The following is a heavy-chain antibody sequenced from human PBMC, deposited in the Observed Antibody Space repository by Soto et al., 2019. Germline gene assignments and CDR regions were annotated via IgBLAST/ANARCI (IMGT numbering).Heavy chain of an antibody. J-gene: IGHJ2*01. Sequence: SETLSLTCTVSGASINNNDYYWSWIRQTPGKGLEWIGYVYYSGTTDYIPSLKSRLSMSIDKSQNQFTLKLNSVSAADTATYYCARMSYFYDKWYFDLWGRGTLVTVSS. CDR2: VYYSGTT. V-gene: IGHV4-30-4*01. D-gene: IGHD3-22*01. CDR3: ARMSYFYDKWYFDL. CDR1: GASINNNDYY.